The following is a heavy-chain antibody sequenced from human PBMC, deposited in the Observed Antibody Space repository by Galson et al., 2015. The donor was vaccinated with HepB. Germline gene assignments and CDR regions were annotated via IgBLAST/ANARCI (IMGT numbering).Heavy chain of an antibody. Sequence: QSGAEVKKPGESLRISCKGSGHSFTSYWITWVRQMPGKGLEWMGRIDPSDSYTSYSPSFQGHVTISADKSISTAFLQWSSLKASDTAMYYCARTRADIVSGDFQHWGQGTLVTVSS. V-gene: IGHV5-10-1*01. CDR3: ARTRADIVSGDFQH. CDR1: GHSFTSYW. D-gene: IGHD2-15*01. CDR2: IDPSDSYT. J-gene: IGHJ1*01.